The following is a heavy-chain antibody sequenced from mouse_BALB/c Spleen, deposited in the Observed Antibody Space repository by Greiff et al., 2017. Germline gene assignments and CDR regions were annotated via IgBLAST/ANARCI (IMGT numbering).Heavy chain of an antibody. CDR3: APTMITS. CDR1: GFNIKDTY. V-gene: IGHV14-3*02. Sequence: EVQRVESGAELVKPGASVKLSCTASGFNIKDTYMHWVKQRPEQGLEWIGRIDPANGNTKYDPKFQGKATITADTSSNTAYLQLSSLTSEDTAVYYCAPTMITSWGQGTTLTVSS. J-gene: IGHJ2*01. CDR2: IDPANGNT. D-gene: IGHD2-4*01.